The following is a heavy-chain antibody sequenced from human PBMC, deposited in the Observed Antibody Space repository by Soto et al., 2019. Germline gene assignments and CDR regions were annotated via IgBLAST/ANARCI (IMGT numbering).Heavy chain of an antibody. CDR3: ARDRDEGDSSSWYPTVDY. Sequence: QVQLVESGGGVVQPGRSLRLSCAASGFTFSSYAMHWVRQAPGKGLEWVAVISYDGSNKYYADSVKGRFTISRDNSKNTLYLQMNSLRAEDTAVYYCARDRDEGDSSSWYPTVDYWGQGTLVTVSS. D-gene: IGHD6-13*01. V-gene: IGHV3-30-3*01. CDR2: ISYDGSNK. J-gene: IGHJ4*02. CDR1: GFTFSSYA.